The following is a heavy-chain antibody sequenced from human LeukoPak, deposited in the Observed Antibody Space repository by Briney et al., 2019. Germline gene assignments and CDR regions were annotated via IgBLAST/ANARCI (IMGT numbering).Heavy chain of an antibody. J-gene: IGHJ4*02. V-gene: IGHV3-30-3*01. CDR3: AREGVPPWYSSGWYHFDY. D-gene: IGHD6-19*01. CDR2: FSYDGSNK. Sequence: GGSLRLSCAASGFTFSSYAMHWVRQAPGKGLEWAEVFSYDGSNKYYADSVKGRFTISRDNSKNTLYLQMNSLRAEDTAVYYCAREGVPPWYSSGWYHFDYWGQGTLVTVSS. CDR1: GFTFSSYA.